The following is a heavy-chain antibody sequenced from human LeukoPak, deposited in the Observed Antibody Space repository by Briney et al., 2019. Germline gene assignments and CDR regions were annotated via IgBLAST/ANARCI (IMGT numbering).Heavy chain of an antibody. D-gene: IGHD1-7*01. J-gene: IGHJ6*03. CDR3: ARDPGTTFYYYYMDV. CDR1: GFTFSSYA. CDR2: ISSNGGST. Sequence: GGSLRLSCAASGFTFSSYAMHWVRQAPGKGLEYVSAISSNGGSTYYANSVKGRFTISRGNSKNTLYLQMGSLRAEDMAVYYCARDPGTTFYYYYMDVWGKGTTVTVSS. V-gene: IGHV3-64*01.